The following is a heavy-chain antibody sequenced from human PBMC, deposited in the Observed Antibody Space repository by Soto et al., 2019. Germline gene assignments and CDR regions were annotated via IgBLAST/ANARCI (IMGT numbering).Heavy chain of an antibody. CDR2: ISNDGSEQ. D-gene: IGHD4-4*01. V-gene: IGHV3-30*18. Sequence: QGQLVESGGGVVHPGRSLRLSCAASGFIFSDFGMHWVRQAPGKGLEWVAIISNDGSEQDYADSVKGRFTISRDNSKKTLNLPLHSLRPEDTALYYCAKDLSDSKYDHGMDVWGQGTTVTVSS. J-gene: IGHJ6*02. CDR3: AKDLSDSKYDHGMDV. CDR1: GFIFSDFG.